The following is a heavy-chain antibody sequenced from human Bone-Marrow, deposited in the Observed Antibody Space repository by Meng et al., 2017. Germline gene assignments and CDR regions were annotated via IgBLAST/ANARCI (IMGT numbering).Heavy chain of an antibody. CDR3: ARDEGVSYYYYGMDV. V-gene: IGHV3-33*01. Sequence: GESLKISCGASGFTLSLYGMHWVRQAPGKGLEWVAVMWHDGTHEKYADSVKGRFTISRDNSKKTLYLQMDSLRGEDTAVYYCARDEGVSYYYYGMDVWGQGTTVTVSS. J-gene: IGHJ6*02. CDR2: MWHDGTHE. CDR1: GFTLSLYG.